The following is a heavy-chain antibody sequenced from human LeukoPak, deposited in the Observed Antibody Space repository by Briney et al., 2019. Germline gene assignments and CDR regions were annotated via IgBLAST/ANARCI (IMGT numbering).Heavy chain of an antibody. V-gene: IGHV1-8*03. Sequence: RASVKVSCKASGYMFTNYDFNWVRQATGQGLEWMGWMNPQSGNTGYAQKFRGRVTITRDTSITTAYMELSSLRSEDTAVYYCARGPNYRSFGSAYYYYMDVWGKGTTVTVSS. J-gene: IGHJ6*03. CDR2: MNPQSGNT. CDR1: GYMFTNYD. D-gene: IGHD2-15*01. CDR3: ARGPNYRSFGSAYYYYMDV.